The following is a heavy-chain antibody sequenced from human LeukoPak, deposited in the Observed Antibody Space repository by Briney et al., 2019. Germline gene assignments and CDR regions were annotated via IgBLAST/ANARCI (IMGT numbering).Heavy chain of an antibody. CDR1: GGSFSGYY. V-gene: IGHV4-34*01. CDR2: INHSGST. CDR3: TRGLSRLRWNGFDP. D-gene: IGHD4-23*01. Sequence: SETLSLTCAVYGGSFSGYYWSWIRQPPGKGLEWIGEINHSGSTNYNPSLKSRVTISVDTSKNQFSLKLSSVTAADTAVYYCTRGLSRLRWNGFDPWGQGTLVTVSS. J-gene: IGHJ5*02.